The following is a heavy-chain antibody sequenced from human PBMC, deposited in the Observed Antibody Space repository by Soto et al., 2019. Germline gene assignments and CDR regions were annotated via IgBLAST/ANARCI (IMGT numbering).Heavy chain of an antibody. CDR3: ARQVAMAPFDY. J-gene: IGHJ4*02. CDR1: GYSFTSYW. V-gene: IGHV5-51*01. D-gene: IGHD5-18*01. CDR2: IYPGDSDT. Sequence: GKSLTLSCKGSGYSFTSYWIGWVRQMPGKGLEWMGIIYPGDSDTRYSPSFQGQVTISANKSISTAYLQWSSLKASDTAMYYCARQVAMAPFDYWGQGTLVTVSS.